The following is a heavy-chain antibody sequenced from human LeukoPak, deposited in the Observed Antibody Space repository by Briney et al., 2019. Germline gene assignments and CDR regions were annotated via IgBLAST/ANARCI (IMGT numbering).Heavy chain of an antibody. D-gene: IGHD3-22*01. Sequence: SETLSLICTVSGGSVCSYYWSWIRQSPGKGLEWIGYIYYGGSANYNPSLKSRATISIDRSKNQFSLKLSSLTAADTAVYYCARGPHTGVNYYDSSGYYYWGQGTLVTVSS. CDR1: GGSVCSYY. CDR3: ARGPHTGVNYYDSSGYYY. J-gene: IGHJ4*02. CDR2: IYYGGSA. V-gene: IGHV4-59*08.